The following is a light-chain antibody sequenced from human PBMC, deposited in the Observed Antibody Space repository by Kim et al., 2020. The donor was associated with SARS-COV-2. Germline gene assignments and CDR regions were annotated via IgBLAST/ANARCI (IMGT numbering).Light chain of an antibody. V-gene: IGLV6-57*02. CDR2: EDN. J-gene: IGLJ3*02. CDR1: SGSIASNN. Sequence: GKTVTISWTGSSGSIASNNVQWYQQRPGSAPTTVIYEDNHRPSGVPDRFSGSIDSSSNSASLTISGLKTEDEADYYCQSYDSSNWVFGGGTKLTVL. CDR3: QSYDSSNWV.